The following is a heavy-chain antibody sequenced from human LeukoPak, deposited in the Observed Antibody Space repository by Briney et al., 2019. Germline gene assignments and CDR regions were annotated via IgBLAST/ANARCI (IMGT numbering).Heavy chain of an antibody. CDR3: AKDSFSCEYNYGWGRFDY. CDR2: ISGSGGST. V-gene: IGHV3-23*01. CDR1: GFTFSSYA. D-gene: IGHD5-18*01. J-gene: IGHJ4*02. Sequence: WGSLSLSCAVSGFTFSSYAMSWLRQAPGKGLEWVSGISGSGGSTVYADSVQGRFTIARANSKNTLYLQMNSLKAEDPAVYCCAKDSFSCEYNYGWGRFDYRGQGTLVSVPS.